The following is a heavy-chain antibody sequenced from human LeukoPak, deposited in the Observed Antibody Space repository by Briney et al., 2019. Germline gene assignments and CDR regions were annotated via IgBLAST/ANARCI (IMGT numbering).Heavy chain of an antibody. CDR1: GGTFSSYA. D-gene: IGHD3-22*01. J-gene: IGHJ4*02. CDR2: IIPIFGTA. V-gene: IGHV1-69*05. CDR3: ATYYYDSSGRFAY. Sequence: AASVKVTCKASGGTFSSYAISWVRQAPGQGLEWMGRIIPIFGTANYAQKFQGRVTITTDESTSTAYMELSSLRSEDTAVYYCATYYYDSSGRFAYWARGTLVTVSS.